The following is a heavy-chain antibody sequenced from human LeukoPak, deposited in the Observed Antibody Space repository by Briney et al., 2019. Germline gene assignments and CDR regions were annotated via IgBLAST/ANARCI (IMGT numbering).Heavy chain of an antibody. CDR1: GFTLSSHA. J-gene: IGHJ4*02. V-gene: IGHV3-23*01. Sequence: GGSLRLSCAASGFTLSSHAMSWVRQAPGKGLEWVSGISGGGGSTYYADSVKGRFTISRDNSKNTLYLQMNSLRAEDTAVYYCAKDLGAYYYDSSGYLVSYWGQGTLVTVSS. CDR2: ISGGGGST. CDR3: AKDLGAYYYDSSGYLVSY. D-gene: IGHD3-22*01.